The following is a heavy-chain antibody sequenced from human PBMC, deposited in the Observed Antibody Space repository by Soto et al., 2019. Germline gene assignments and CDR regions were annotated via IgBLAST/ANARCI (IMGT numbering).Heavy chain of an antibody. CDR3: ARDRDRGVPTSYDP. Sequence: GGSLRLSCAASGFTFSDFNMSWIRQAPGKGLECVSYISRSGSTIYYADSVKGRFTISRDNAKNSLYLQMNSLTAEDTAVYYCARDRDRGVPTSYDPWGQGTLVTVSS. CDR2: ISRSGSTI. V-gene: IGHV3-11*01. D-gene: IGHD5-12*01. J-gene: IGHJ5*02. CDR1: GFTFSDFN.